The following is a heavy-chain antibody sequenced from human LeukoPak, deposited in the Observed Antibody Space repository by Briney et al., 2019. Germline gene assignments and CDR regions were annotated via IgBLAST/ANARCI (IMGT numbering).Heavy chain of an antibody. CDR3: AKDWDSSSWAYYFDY. D-gene: IGHD6-13*01. Sequence: PGGSLRLSCAVSGFTFSSHWMSWVRQAPGKGLEWVSAISGSGGSTYYADSVKGRFTNSRDNSKNTLYLQMNSLRAEDTAVYYCAKDWDSSSWAYYFDYWGQGTLVTVSS. CDR1: GFTFSSHW. V-gene: IGHV3-23*01. J-gene: IGHJ4*02. CDR2: ISGSGGST.